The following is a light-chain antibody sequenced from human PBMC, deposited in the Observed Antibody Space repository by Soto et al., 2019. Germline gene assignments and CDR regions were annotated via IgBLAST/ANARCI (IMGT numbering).Light chain of an antibody. J-gene: IGLJ1*01. CDR2: DVS. CDR3: SSYTTSNTRQIV. V-gene: IGLV2-14*03. Sequence: QSLLTQPAPLSGSPGQSINISCTGTSSEVGGYNYFSWYQHHPGNAPKLIIYDVSNRPSGVSNPFSGSKSGNTASLTISVLQPEDEADYYCSSYTTSNTRQIVFGTGTKVTVL. CDR1: SSEVGGYNY.